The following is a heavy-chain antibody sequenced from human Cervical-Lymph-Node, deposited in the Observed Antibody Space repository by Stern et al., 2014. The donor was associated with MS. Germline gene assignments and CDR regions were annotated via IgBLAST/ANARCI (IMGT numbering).Heavy chain of an antibody. V-gene: IGHV2-5*02. D-gene: IGHD3-3*01. CDR3: ARRRSDYDFCSFDR. J-gene: IGHJ5*02. Sequence: QITLKESGPTLVKPTQTLTLTCSFSGFSLSTSGVGVGWIRQPPGKALEWLALIYWDVDNRFNPSLKNRVIISKDTSKNQVVLTMTNTDPLDSATYFCARRRSDYDFCSFDRWGQGIEVTVSS. CDR2: IYWDVDN. CDR1: GFSLSTSGVG.